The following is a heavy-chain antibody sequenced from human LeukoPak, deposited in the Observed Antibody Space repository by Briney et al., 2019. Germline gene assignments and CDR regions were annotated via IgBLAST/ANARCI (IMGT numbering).Heavy chain of an antibody. CDR1: GYTFTSYG. CDR3: ARSSRGYYDSSGYCYLVY. V-gene: IGHV1-18*01. CDR2: ISAYNGNT. D-gene: IGHD3-22*01. J-gene: IGHJ4*02. Sequence: ASVKVSCKASGYTFTSYGISWVRQAPGQGLEWMGWISAYNGNTNYAQKLQGRVTMTTDTSTSTAYMELRSLRSDDTAVYYCARSSRGYYDSSGYCYLVYWGQGTLVTVSS.